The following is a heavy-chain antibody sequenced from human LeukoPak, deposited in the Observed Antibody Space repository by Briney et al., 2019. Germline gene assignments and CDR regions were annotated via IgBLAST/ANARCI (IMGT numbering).Heavy chain of an antibody. CDR1: GYSISSGYY. J-gene: IGHJ4*02. D-gene: IGHD1-1*01. CDR2: IYYSGGT. Sequence: SETLSLTCTVSGYSISSGYYWGWFRQPPGKGLEWIGSIYYSGGTYYNPSLKSRVTISIDTSKNQFSLKLRSVTAADTAVYYCARDGNALWGQGTLVTVSS. V-gene: IGHV4-38-2*02. CDR3: ARDGNAL.